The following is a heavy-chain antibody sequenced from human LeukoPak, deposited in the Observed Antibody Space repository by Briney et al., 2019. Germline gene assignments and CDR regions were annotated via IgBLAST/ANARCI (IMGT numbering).Heavy chain of an antibody. V-gene: IGHV4-34*01. CDR3: ARGRGKGYYDTRAYFGY. J-gene: IGHJ4*02. Sequence: SETLSLTCAVYGGSFSGYYWSWIRQPPGKGLEWIGEINHSGSTNYNPSLKSRVTISVDTSKNQFSLKLSSVTAADTAVYYCARGRGKGYYDTRAYFGYWGQGTLVTVSS. D-gene: IGHD3-22*01. CDR1: GGSFSGYY. CDR2: INHSGST.